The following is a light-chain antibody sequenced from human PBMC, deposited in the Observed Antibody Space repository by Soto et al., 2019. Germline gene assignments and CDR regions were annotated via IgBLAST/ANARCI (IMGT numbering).Light chain of an antibody. Sequence: EIVMTQSPATLSVSPGERATLSCRASQSVSSNLAWYQQKPGQAPRLLIYGASTRATGIPARFSGSGYGTEFTLTHGSLQPRDFPVYYWQQYNNWPPVTCGGGTKVEIK. CDR2: GAS. CDR1: QSVSSN. CDR3: QQYNNWPPVT. V-gene: IGKV3D-15*01. J-gene: IGKJ4*01.